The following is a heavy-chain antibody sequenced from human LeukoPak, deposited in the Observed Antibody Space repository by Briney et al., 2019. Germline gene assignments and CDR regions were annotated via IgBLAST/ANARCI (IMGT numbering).Heavy chain of an antibody. D-gene: IGHD2-2*01. CDR1: SGSISSTSYY. CDR2: MYYSGSS. CDR3: ARYSSSQGWFDP. V-gene: IGHV4-39*01. Sequence: SETLSLTCTASSGSISSTSYYWGWIRQPPGKGLEWIGIMYYSGSSSYNPSLKSRVTISVDTSKNQFSLRLTSVTAADTAVYYCARYSSSQGWFDPWGQGTLVTVSS. J-gene: IGHJ5*02.